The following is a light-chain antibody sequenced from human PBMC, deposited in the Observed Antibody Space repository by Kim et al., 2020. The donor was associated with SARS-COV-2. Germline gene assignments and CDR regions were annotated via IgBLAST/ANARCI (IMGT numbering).Light chain of an antibody. V-gene: IGLV1-40*01. Sequence: GQRVTISCTGGSSNIGAGYDVHWYQQLPGTAPKLLIYGNSNRPSGVPDRFSGSKSGTSASLAITGLQAEDEADYYCQSYDSSLSGVFGGGTQLTVL. J-gene: IGLJ2*01. CDR1: SSNIGAGYD. CDR3: QSYDSSLSGV. CDR2: GNS.